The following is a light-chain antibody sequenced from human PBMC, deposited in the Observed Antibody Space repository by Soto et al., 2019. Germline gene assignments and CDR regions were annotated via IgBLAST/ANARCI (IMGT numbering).Light chain of an antibody. CDR3: SSYAGYNKVV. CDR1: SSDVGTYTF. J-gene: IGLJ2*01. Sequence: QSVLTQPPSASGSPGQSVTISCTGTSSDVGTYTFVSWYQQHPGKAPKLLIYEVNKRPSGVPGRFSGSKSGNTASLTVSGLQADDEADYYCSSYAGYNKVVFGGGTKLTVL. V-gene: IGLV2-8*01. CDR2: EVN.